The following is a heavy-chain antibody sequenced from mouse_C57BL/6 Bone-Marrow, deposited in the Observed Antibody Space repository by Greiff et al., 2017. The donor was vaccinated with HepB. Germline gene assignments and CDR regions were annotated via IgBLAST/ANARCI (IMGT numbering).Heavy chain of an antibody. D-gene: IGHD1-1*01. J-gene: IGHJ1*03. Sequence: VQLKESEGGLVQPGSSMKLSCTASGFTFSDYYMAWVRQVPEKGLEWVANINYDGSSTYYLDSLKSRFIISRDNAKNILYLQMSSLKSEDTATYYCARDRTVVAHWYFDVWGTGTTVTVSS. CDR3: ARDRTVVAHWYFDV. V-gene: IGHV5-16*01. CDR2: INYDGSST. CDR1: GFTFSDYY.